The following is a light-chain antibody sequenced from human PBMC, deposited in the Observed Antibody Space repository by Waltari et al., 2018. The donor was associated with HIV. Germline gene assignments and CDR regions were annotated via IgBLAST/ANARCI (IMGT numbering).Light chain of an antibody. CDR3: QVGHSGSAHVV. V-gene: IGLV3-21*02. J-gene: IGLJ2*01. CDR2: DDS. Sequence: SYVLTQPPSVSVAPGQTARITCGGNNIGSKSVHWYQQKPGQAPVLVVYDDSDRPSGLPIRFSGSKTGNTATLTISRVGAGDEAYCYWQVGHSGSAHVVFGGGTKLTVL. CDR1: NIGSKS.